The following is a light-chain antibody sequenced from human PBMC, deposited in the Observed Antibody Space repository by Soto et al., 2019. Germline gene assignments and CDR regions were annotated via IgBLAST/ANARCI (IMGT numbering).Light chain of an antibody. CDR3: AAWDDSLNGYV. CDR1: NSNIGINT. Sequence: QSVLTQPPSASGTPGQRVTISCSGSNSNIGINTVNWYQQLPGTAPKVLIYTNNQRPSGVPDRFSGSKSGTSASLAISGLQSEDEADYYCAAWDDSLNGYVFGTGTQLTVL. V-gene: IGLV1-44*01. CDR2: TNN. J-gene: IGLJ1*01.